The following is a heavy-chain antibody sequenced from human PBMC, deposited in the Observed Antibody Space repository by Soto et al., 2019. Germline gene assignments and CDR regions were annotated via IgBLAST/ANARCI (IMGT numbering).Heavy chain of an antibody. CDR3: AKRAKLLWFGPVDY. D-gene: IGHD3-10*01. CDR2: ISYDGSNK. Sequence: PGGSLRLSCAASGFTFSSYGMHWVRQAPGKGLEWVAVISYDGSNKYYADSVKGRFTISRDNSKNTLYLQMNSLRAEDTAVYYCAKRAKLLWFGPVDYWGQGTLVTVSS. CDR1: GFTFSSYG. J-gene: IGHJ4*02. V-gene: IGHV3-30*18.